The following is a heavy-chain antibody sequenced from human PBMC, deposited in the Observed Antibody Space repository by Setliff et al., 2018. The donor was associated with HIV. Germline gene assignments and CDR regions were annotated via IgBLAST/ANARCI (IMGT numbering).Heavy chain of an antibody. CDR3: ERSLVPSGYYYGRHAFDI. V-gene: IGHV4-59*08. CDR1: GASIRGHY. Sequence: PSETLSLTCSVSGASIRGHYWSWIRQSPGKGLEWIGNIHYSGNTNYNPSFKSRVTISVDTSKNQFSLRVNSVTAADTAVYYCERSLVPSGYYYGRHAFDIWGQGTKVTVSS. CDR2: IHYSGNT. D-gene: IGHD3-22*01. J-gene: IGHJ3*02.